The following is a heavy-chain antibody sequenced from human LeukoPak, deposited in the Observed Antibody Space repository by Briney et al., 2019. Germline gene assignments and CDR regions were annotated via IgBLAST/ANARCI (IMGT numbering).Heavy chain of an antibody. CDR1: GYSISSGYY. D-gene: IGHD6-13*01. Sequence: SETLSLTCTVSGYSISSGYYWGWIRQPPGKGLEWIGSIYHSGSTYYNPSLKSRVTISVDTSKNQFSLKLSSVTAADTAVYYCARPRLKRAAFGAFDIWGQGTMVTVSS. J-gene: IGHJ3*02. CDR3: ARPRLKRAAFGAFDI. V-gene: IGHV4-38-2*02. CDR2: IYHSGST.